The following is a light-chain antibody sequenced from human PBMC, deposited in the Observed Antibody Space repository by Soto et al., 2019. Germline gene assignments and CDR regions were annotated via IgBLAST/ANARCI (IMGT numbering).Light chain of an antibody. V-gene: IGKV4-1*01. CDR1: QSLLYSANKKNY. CDR2: WAS. CDR3: QKYFTNPLT. Sequence: DIVMTQSPDSLAVSLGERATINCMSSQSLLYSANKKNYVAWYQQKPGQPPKLLIYWASTRESGVPDRFSASGSGTDFTLTISSLQAEDVAVYYCQKYFTNPLTFGPGTKVDIK. J-gene: IGKJ3*01.